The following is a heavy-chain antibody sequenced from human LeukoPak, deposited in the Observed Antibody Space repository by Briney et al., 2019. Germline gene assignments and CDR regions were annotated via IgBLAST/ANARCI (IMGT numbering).Heavy chain of an antibody. CDR2: ISHSGNT. CDR3: ARESYYESSGYYFDD. D-gene: IGHD3-22*01. Sequence: SETLSLTCTVSGDSITSNTYYWGWIRQPPGMGLEWIGSISHSGNTYYNPSLKSRVSISLDTSKNHFSVKLSSVTAADTAVYYCARESYYESSGYYFDDWGQGTLVTVSS. J-gene: IGHJ4*02. V-gene: IGHV4-39*07. CDR1: GDSITSNTYY.